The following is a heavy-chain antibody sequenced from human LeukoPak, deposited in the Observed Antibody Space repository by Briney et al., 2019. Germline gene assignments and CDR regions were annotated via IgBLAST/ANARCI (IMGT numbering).Heavy chain of an antibody. J-gene: IGHJ1*01. CDR3: AKEYCDGGNCSSYFQH. D-gene: IGHD2-15*01. CDR1: GFTFVTYI. V-gene: IGHV3-30*18. Sequence: GGSLRLSCAASGFTFVTYIMHWVRQAPGKGLEWVAVIAHDGNKTYYADSVKGRFTISRDNSKNTLYLQMNSLRAEDTAVYYCAKEYCDGGNCSSYFQHWGQGTLVTVSS. CDR2: IAHDGNKT.